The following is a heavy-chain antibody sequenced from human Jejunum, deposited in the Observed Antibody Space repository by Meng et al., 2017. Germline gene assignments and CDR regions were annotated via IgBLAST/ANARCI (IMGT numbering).Heavy chain of an antibody. V-gene: IGHV4-4*02. J-gene: IGHJ5*02. Sequence: QESGPGLVKPSGTLSLTCAVSGVSISSNHWWSWVRQPPGKGLEWIGEMYHGGSTNYNPSLKSRVNISVDKSKNQFSLKLTSVTAADTGVYYCSNYVWGSPPTGVLSWGQGTLVTVSS. CDR3: SNYVWGSPPTGVLS. D-gene: IGHD3-16*01. CDR2: MYHGGST. CDR1: GVSISSNHW.